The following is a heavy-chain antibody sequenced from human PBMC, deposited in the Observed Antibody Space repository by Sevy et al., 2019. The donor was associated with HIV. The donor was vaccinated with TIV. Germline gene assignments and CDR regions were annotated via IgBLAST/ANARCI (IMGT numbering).Heavy chain of an antibody. CDR1: GFTFSRYT. CDR3: ARDRGWYYYGSGSPEEYYRMDV. J-gene: IGHJ6*02. Sequence: GGSLRLSCAASGFTFSRYTMHWVRQAPGKGLEWVAVISFDGGNKYYEDSVKGRFTISRDNSKNTLYLQMNSLRAEDTAVYYCARDRGWYYYGSGSPEEYYRMDVWGQGTTVTVSS. V-gene: IGHV3-30-3*01. CDR2: ISFDGGNK. D-gene: IGHD3-10*01.